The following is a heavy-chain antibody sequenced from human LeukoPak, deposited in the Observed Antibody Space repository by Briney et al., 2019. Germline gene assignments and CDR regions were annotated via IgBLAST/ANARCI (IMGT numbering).Heavy chain of an antibody. V-gene: IGHV4-34*01. J-gene: IGHJ6*03. CDR1: GGSINVFY. CDR2: INHSGNT. CDR3: ARIRGFGADYYYYYMDV. D-gene: IGHD3-10*01. Sequence: SETLSLTCTVDGGSINVFYWSWIRQSPGKGLEWIGEINHSGNTKYNPSLKSRLTISVDTSQKQLSLNLTSVTAADTAVYYCARIRGFGADYYYYYMDVWGKGTTVTVSS.